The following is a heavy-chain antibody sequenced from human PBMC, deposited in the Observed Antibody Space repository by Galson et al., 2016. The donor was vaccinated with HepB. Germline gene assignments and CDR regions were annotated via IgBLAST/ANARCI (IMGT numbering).Heavy chain of an antibody. Sequence: LRFSCAASGFPFSKYWMHWVRQAPGRGLVWVSRINTGGSSTTYADSVKGRFTISRDNAKNTLYLQMNSLRAEDTALYYCTRVHREGIAAAGFQIWGQGTLVTVSS. V-gene: IGHV3-74*01. CDR2: INTGGSST. D-gene: IGHD6-13*01. J-gene: IGHJ4*02. CDR3: TRVHREGIAAAGFQI. CDR1: GFPFSKYW.